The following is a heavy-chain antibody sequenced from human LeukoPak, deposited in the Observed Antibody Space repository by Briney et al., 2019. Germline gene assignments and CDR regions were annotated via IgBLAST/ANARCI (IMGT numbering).Heavy chain of an antibody. D-gene: IGHD3-16*02. J-gene: IGHJ5*02. V-gene: IGHV4-39*07. Sequence: PSETLSLTCTVSGGSISSSSYYWGWIRQPPGKGLEWIGSIYYSGSTYYNPSLKSRVTISVDTSKNQFSLKLSSVTAADTAVYYCARVDYDYVWGSYRLFDPWGQGTLVTVSS. CDR2: IYYSGST. CDR3: ARVDYDYVWGSYRLFDP. CDR1: GGSISSSSYY.